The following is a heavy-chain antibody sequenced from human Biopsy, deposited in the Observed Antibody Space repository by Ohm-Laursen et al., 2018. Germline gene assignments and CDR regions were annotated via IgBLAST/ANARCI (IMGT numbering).Heavy chain of an antibody. V-gene: IGHV1-18*01. CDR2: INTYSGNT. D-gene: IGHD4-17*01. Sequence: ASVKVSCKASGYTFTTYGISWVRQAPGQRLEWMGWINTYSGNTNYGKKFHDRVIMTSDTSTGTAYLEHRSLRSDDTAVYYCARDYYPYVDYLKDVPLCDSWGQGALVTVSS. CDR3: ARDYYPYVDYLKDVPLCDS. J-gene: IGHJ4*02. CDR1: GYTFTTYG.